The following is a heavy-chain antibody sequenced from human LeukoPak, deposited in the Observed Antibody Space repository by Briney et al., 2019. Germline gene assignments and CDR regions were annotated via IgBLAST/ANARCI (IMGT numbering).Heavy chain of an antibody. Sequence: GGSLRLSCEASEITLSSYGVSWVRQAPGKGLEWLSAISFSAGTTYYADSVKGRFTISRDNYKNTLYLQMNSLRAEDTAVYYCAKDPITFGGIYWGQGTLVTVSS. CDR3: AKDPITFGGIY. V-gene: IGHV3-23*01. J-gene: IGHJ4*02. D-gene: IGHD3-16*01. CDR2: ISFSAGTT. CDR1: EITLSSYG.